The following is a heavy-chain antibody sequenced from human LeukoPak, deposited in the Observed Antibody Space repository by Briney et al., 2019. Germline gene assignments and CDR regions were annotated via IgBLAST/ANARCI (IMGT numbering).Heavy chain of an antibody. Sequence: PGGSLRLSCAASGFTVSSNEMSWVRQAPGKGLEWVSSISGGSTYYADSRKGRFTISRDNSKNTLHLQMNSLRAEDTAVYYCARVFEGYCSGGSCYSWYYYYMDVWGKGTTVTVSS. CDR1: GFTVSSNE. D-gene: IGHD2-15*01. CDR2: ISGGST. CDR3: ARVFEGYCSGGSCYSWYYYYMDV. V-gene: IGHV3-38-3*01. J-gene: IGHJ6*03.